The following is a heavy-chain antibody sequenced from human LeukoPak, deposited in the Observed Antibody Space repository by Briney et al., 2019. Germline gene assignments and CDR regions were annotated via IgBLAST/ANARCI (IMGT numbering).Heavy chain of an antibody. V-gene: IGHV3-74*01. Sequence: GGSLRLSCAASGFTFSIYWMHWVRQAPGKGLVWVSRINSDGSSTSYADSVKGRFTISRDNAKNTLYLQMNSLRAEDTAVYYCAKGISTHYYGSGSRLDYWGQGTLVTVSS. CDR1: GFTFSIYW. D-gene: IGHD3-10*01. J-gene: IGHJ4*02. CDR3: AKGISTHYYGSGSRLDY. CDR2: INSDGSST.